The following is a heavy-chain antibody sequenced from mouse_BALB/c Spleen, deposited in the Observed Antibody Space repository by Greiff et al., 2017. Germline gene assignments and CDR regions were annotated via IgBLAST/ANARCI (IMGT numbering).Heavy chain of an antibody. Sequence: VQLQQSGAELVRPGSSVKISCKASGYAFSSYWMNWVKQRPGQGLEWIGQIYPGDGDTNYNGKFKGKATLTADTSSSTAYMQLSSLTSEDSAVYFCANMVTTEPYYCAMDDWGEGTSVTVSS. CDR3: ANMVTTEPYYCAMDD. CDR2: IYPGDGDT. CDR1: GYAFSSYW. V-gene: IGHV1-80*01. J-gene: IGHJ4*01. D-gene: IGHD2-2*01.